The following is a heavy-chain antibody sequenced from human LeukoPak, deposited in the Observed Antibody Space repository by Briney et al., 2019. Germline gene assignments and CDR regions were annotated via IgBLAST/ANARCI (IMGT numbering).Heavy chain of an antibody. J-gene: IGHJ5*01. D-gene: IGHD4-11*01. Sequence: ASVKLSCKASGYTFTSYGISWVRQAPGQGLEWMGWISAYNGNTNYAQKLQGRVTMTTDTSTSKAYMELRSLRSDDTAVYYCARDPDYRRGGRWFDPWGQGTLVTVSS. CDR1: GYTFTSYG. CDR2: ISAYNGNT. V-gene: IGHV1-18*01. CDR3: ARDPDYRRGGRWFDP.